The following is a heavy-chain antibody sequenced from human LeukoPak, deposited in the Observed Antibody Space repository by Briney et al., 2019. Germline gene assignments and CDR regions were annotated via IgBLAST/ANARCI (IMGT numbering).Heavy chain of an antibody. CDR3: AKDEARWGDAFDI. CDR2: ISYDESNK. V-gene: IGHV3-30*18. CDR1: GFTFSSYG. J-gene: IGHJ3*02. D-gene: IGHD5-24*01. Sequence: GRSLRLSCAASGFTFSSYGMHWVRQAPGKGLEWVAVISYDESNKYYADSVKGRFTISRDNSKNTLYLQMNSLRTEDTAVYYCAKDEARWGDAFDIWGQGTMVTVSS.